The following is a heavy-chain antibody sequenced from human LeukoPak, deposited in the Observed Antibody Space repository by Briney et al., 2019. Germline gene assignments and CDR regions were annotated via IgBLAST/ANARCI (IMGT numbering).Heavy chain of an antibody. V-gene: IGHV1-2*02. CDR3: ARGGLPNYYDSSGYWHLDY. CDR1: GYSFTGYY. Sequence: ASVKVSCKASGYSFTGYYMHWGRQAPGQGLEWMGWINPNSGGTNYAQKFQGRVTMTRDTSISTDYMGLSRLRSDGTGVYYCARGGLPNYYDSSGYWHLDYWGQGTLVTVSS. D-gene: IGHD3-22*01. CDR2: INPNSGGT. J-gene: IGHJ4*02.